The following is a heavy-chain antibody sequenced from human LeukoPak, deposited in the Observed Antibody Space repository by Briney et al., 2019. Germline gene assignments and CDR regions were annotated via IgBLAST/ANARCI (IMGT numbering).Heavy chain of an antibody. V-gene: IGHV1-24*01. Sequence: ASVKVSCKVSGYTLTELSMHWVRQAPGKGLEWMGGFDPEDGETIYAQKFQGRVTMTEDTSTDTAYMELSSLRSEDTAVYYCATGVYDYGSDQDAFDIWGQGTIVTVSS. CDR3: ATGVYDYGSDQDAFDI. CDR2: FDPEDGET. D-gene: IGHD3-10*01. J-gene: IGHJ3*02. CDR1: GYTLTELS.